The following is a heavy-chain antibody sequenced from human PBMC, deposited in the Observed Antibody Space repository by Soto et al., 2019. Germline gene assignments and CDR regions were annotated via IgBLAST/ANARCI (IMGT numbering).Heavy chain of an antibody. CDR1: GFTFSGSA. D-gene: IGHD1-1*01. V-gene: IGHV3-73*01. CDR2: IRSKANSYAT. CDR3: TRHKEHTRGSPSYYYYMDV. Sequence: GGSLRLSCAASGFTFSGSAMHWVRQASGKGLEWVGRIRSKANSYATAYAASVKDRFTISRDDSKNTAYLQMNSLKTEDTAVYYCTRHKEHTRGSPSYYYYMDVWGKGTTVTVSS. J-gene: IGHJ6*03.